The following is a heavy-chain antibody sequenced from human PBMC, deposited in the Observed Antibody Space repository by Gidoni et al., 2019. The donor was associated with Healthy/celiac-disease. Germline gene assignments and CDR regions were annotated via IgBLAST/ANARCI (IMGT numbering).Heavy chain of an antibody. CDR2: IYLDDDK. Sequence: QITLKASGPTLVKPTQTLTLTCTFSGFSLSTSGVGVGWIRQPPGKALAWLALIYLDDDKRYSPSLKSRLTITKDTSKNLVFLTMTNMDPLDTATYYCAHSTIAVPFDYWGQGTLVTVSS. D-gene: IGHD2-21*01. CDR3: AHSTIAVPFDY. J-gene: IGHJ4*02. CDR1: GFSLSTSGVG. V-gene: IGHV2-5*02.